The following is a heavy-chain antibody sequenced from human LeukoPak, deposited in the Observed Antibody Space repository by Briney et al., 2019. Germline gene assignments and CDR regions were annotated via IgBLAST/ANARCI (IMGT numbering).Heavy chain of an antibody. CDR2: IYYSGST. CDR3: ARGRRDGYNLIDY. CDR1: GGSISSSSYY. Sequence: SETLSLTCTVSGGSISSSSYYWGWIRQPPGKGLEWIGSIYYSGSTYYNPSLKSRVTISVDTSKNQFSLKLSSVTAADTAVYYCARGRRDGYNLIDYWGQGTLVTVSS. V-gene: IGHV4-39*07. D-gene: IGHD5-24*01. J-gene: IGHJ4*02.